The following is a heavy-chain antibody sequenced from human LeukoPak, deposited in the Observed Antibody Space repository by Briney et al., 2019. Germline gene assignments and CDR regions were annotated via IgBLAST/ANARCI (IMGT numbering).Heavy chain of an antibody. CDR1: GFTFSNNW. V-gene: IGHV3-7*01. D-gene: IGHD6-19*01. Sequence: GGSLRLSCAASGFTFSNNWMSWVRQAPGKGLEWVANIKQDGSEMYYVDSAKGRFTISRDNAKNSLYLQMNSLRAEDTAVYYCARDSKYRSGWYDAFDSWGLGTMVTVSS. J-gene: IGHJ3*02. CDR3: ARDSKYRSGWYDAFDS. CDR2: IKQDGSEM.